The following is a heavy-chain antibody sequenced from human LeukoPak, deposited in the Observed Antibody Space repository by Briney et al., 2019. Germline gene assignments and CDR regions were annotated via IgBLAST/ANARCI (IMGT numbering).Heavy chain of an antibody. V-gene: IGHV4-38-2*02. CDR3: ARDRGDFWSGYYSWFDP. J-gene: IGHJ5*02. CDR2: IYHSGST. CDR1: GYSISSGYY. D-gene: IGHD3-3*01. Sequence: SETLSLTCTVSGYSISSGYYWGWIRQPPGKGLEWIGSIYHSGSTYYNPSLKSRVTISVDTSKNQFSLKLSSVTAADTAVYYCARDRGDFWSGYYSWFDPWGQGTLVTVSS.